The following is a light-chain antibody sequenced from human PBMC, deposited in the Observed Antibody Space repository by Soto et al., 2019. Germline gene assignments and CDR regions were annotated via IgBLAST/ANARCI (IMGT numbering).Light chain of an antibody. CDR3: QKRSNWPLT. V-gene: IGKV3-11*01. Sequence: EIVMTRSPATLSVSPGERATLSCRASHRVSSYLAWYQQKPGQAPRLLIYATSTRATGIPARFSGSGSGTEFTLTISSLEPEDFAVYYCQKRSNWPLTFGGGTKVDIK. CDR2: ATS. CDR1: HRVSSY. J-gene: IGKJ4*01.